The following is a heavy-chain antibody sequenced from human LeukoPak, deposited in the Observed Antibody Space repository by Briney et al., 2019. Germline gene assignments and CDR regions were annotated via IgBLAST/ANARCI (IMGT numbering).Heavy chain of an antibody. V-gene: IGHV4-38-2*02. D-gene: IGHD3-22*01. J-gene: IGHJ4*02. CDR3: ARGYRVSGFYYYDSSGYYPNHYFDY. Sequence: SETLSLTCTVSGYSISSGYYWGWIRQPPGKGLEWIGSIYHSGSTYYNPSLKSRVTISVDTSKNQFSLKLSSVTAADTAVYYCARGYRVSGFYYYDSSGYYPNHYFDYWGQGTLVTVSS. CDR1: GYSISSGYY. CDR2: IYHSGST.